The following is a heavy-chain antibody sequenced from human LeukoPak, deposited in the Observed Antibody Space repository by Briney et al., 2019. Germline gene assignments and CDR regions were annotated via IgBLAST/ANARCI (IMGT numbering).Heavy chain of an antibody. CDR3: AKGGVRYYYGSGSSVDY. J-gene: IGHJ4*02. V-gene: IGHV3-48*01. CDR1: GFTFSSYS. CDR2: ISSSSSTI. D-gene: IGHD3-10*01. Sequence: LAGGSLRLSCAASGFTFSSYSMNWVRQAPGKGLEWVSYISSSSSTIYYADSVKGRFTISRDNAKNSLYLQMNSLRAEDMALYYCAKGGVRYYYGSGSSVDYWGQGTLVTVSS.